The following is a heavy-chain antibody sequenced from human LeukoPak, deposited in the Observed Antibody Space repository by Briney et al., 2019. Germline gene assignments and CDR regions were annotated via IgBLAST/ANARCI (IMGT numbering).Heavy chain of an antibody. Sequence: ASVKVSCKASGYTFTSYDINWVRQATGQGLEWMGWMNPNSGNTGYAQKFQGRVTMTRNTSISTAYMDLRSLRSDDTAVYYCARRTVAGPTPFDYWGQGTLVTVSS. D-gene: IGHD6-19*01. J-gene: IGHJ4*02. V-gene: IGHV1-8*01. CDR1: GYTFTSYD. CDR3: ARRTVAGPTPFDY. CDR2: MNPNSGNT.